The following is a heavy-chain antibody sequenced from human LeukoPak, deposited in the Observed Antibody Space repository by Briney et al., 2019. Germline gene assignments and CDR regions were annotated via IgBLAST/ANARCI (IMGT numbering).Heavy chain of an antibody. V-gene: IGHV1-69*13. Sequence: EASVKVSCKASGGTFSSYAISWVRQAPGQGLEWMGGIIPIFGTANYAQKFQGRVTITADESTSTAYMELSSLRSEDTAMYYCARDGGGIAAAGTVDYWGQGTLVTVSS. D-gene: IGHD6-13*01. CDR1: GGTFSSYA. CDR2: IIPIFGTA. CDR3: ARDGGGIAAAGTVDY. J-gene: IGHJ4*02.